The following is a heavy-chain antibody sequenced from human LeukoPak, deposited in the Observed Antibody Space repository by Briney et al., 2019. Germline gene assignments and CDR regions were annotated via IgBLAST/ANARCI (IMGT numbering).Heavy chain of an antibody. Sequence: SVKVSCKASGGTFSSYAISWVRQAPGQGLEWMGGIIPIFGTANYAQKFQGRVTITADESTSTAYMELSSLRSEDTAVYHCARLPRGSYLGYYYYYYGMDVWGQGTTVTVSS. V-gene: IGHV1-69*01. CDR1: GGTFSSYA. CDR3: ARLPRGSYLGYYYYYYGMDV. D-gene: IGHD1-26*01. CDR2: IIPIFGTA. J-gene: IGHJ6*02.